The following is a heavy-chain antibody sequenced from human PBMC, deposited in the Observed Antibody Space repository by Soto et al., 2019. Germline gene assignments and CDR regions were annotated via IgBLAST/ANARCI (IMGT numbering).Heavy chain of an antibody. V-gene: IGHV3-15*01. J-gene: IGHJ4*02. CDR2: IKSKTDGGTT. Sequence: GGSLRLSCAASGFTFSNAWMSWVRQAPGKGLEWVGRIKSKTDGGTTDYAAPVKGRFTISRDDSKNTLYLQMNSLKTEDTAVYYCTTDDYDFWLFDYWGQGTLVTVSS. CDR1: GFTFSNAW. CDR3: TTDDYDFWLFDY. D-gene: IGHD3-3*01.